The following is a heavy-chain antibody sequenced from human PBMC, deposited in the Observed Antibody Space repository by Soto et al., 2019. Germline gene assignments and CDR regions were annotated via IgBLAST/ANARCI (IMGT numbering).Heavy chain of an antibody. CDR1: GFTFSNYA. Sequence: EVQLLESGGGLVQPGGFLRLSCAASGFTFSNYAMSWVRQAPGKGLEWVSVISGSDGTTYYADSVKGRFTISRDNSKNTLYLQMNSLRVEDTAVYYCAKGRGDGNSANNYWGQGTLLTVSS. J-gene: IGHJ4*02. CDR3: AKGRGDGNSANNY. V-gene: IGHV3-23*01. CDR2: ISGSDGTT. D-gene: IGHD3-16*01.